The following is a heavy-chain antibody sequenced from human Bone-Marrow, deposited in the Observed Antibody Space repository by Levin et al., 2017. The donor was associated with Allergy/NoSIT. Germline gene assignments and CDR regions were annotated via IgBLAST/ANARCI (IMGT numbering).Heavy chain of an antibody. V-gene: IGHV4-59*01. D-gene: IGHD5-24*01. Sequence: PSETLSLTCTVSGASTRGYFWSWIRQPPGKGLEWIGFVYNTASPSYNPSLKNRVAISLDMSKNQFPLTLTSVTAADTAGYYCTRDSRARDGFDLWGQGTLVTVSA. J-gene: IGHJ5*02. CDR2: VYNTASP. CDR1: GASTRGYF. CDR3: TRDSRARDGFDL.